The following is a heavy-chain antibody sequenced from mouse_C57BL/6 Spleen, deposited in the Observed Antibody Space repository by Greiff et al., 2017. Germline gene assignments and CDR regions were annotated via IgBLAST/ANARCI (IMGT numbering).Heavy chain of an antibody. D-gene: IGHD2-3*01. CDR3: ARWLLHAMDY. J-gene: IGHJ4*01. Sequence: VKLQESGAELARPGASVKMSCKASGYTFTSYTMHWVKQRPGQGLEWIGYINPSSGYTKYNQKFKDKATLTADKSSSTAYMQLSSLTSEDSAVYYCARWLLHAMDYWGQGTSVTVSS. CDR2: INPSSGYT. V-gene: IGHV1-4*01. CDR1: GYTFTSYT.